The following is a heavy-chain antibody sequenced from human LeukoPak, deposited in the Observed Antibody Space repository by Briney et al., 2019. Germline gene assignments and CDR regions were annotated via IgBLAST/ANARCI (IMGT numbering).Heavy chain of an antibody. CDR1: GGSFSGYY. Sequence: SETLSLTCAVYGGSFSGYYWSWIRQPPGKGLEWIGEINHSGSTNYNPSLKSRVTISVDTSKNQFSLKLSSVTAADTAVYYCARGAFRITMVRGVTHFDYWGQGTLVTVSS. V-gene: IGHV4-34*01. CDR3: ARGAFRITMVRGVTHFDY. CDR2: INHSGST. D-gene: IGHD3-10*01. J-gene: IGHJ4*02.